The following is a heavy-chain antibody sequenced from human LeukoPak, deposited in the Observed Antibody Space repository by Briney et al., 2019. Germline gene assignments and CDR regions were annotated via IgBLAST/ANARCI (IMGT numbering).Heavy chain of an antibody. CDR1: GYTFTSYD. V-gene: IGHV1-8*02. D-gene: IGHD3-9*01. CDR2: MNPNSGNT. Sequence: GASVKVSCKASGYTFTSYDINWVRQATGQGLEWMGWMNPNSGNTGYAQKFQGRVTMTRNTSISTAYMELSSLRSEDTAVYYCATIILTGYYQIDYWGQGTLVTVSS. CDR3: ATIILTGYYQIDY. J-gene: IGHJ4*02.